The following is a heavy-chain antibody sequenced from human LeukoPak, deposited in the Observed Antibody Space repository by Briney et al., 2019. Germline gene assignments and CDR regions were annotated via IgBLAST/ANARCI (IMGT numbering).Heavy chain of an antibody. V-gene: IGHV4-34*01. Sequence: LETLSLTCAVYGGSFTDNYWSWIRQPPGKGLEWIGEINHSGSTNLNPSLKSRVTILVDASKNQFSLKLNSVTAADTAVYYCATIINGEDDYWGQGTLVTVSS. CDR2: INHSGST. CDR1: GGSFTDNY. D-gene: IGHD4-17*01. CDR3: ATIINGEDDY. J-gene: IGHJ4*02.